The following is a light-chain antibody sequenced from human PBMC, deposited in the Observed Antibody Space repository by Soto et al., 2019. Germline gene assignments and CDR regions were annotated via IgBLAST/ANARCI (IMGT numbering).Light chain of an antibody. CDR2: GAS. CDR1: QSVSSPY. V-gene: IGKV3-20*01. J-gene: IGKJ3*01. Sequence: EVVLTQSPVTLSLSPGERATLSCRASQSVSSPYLAWYQQKPGQPPRLLIYGASSRSTDIPDRFIGSGSGTEFTLTIARLAPVDFAMYYCQQYGSSPFTFGPGTKVDI. CDR3: QQYGSSPFT.